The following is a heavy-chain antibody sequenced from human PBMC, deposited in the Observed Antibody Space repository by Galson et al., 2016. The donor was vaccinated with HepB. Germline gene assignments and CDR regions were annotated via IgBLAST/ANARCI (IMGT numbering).Heavy chain of an antibody. D-gene: IGHD3-9*01. CDR2: IYWDDDT. J-gene: IGHJ4*02. V-gene: IGHV2-5*02. CDR3: AHRDFLYHRGSTNYDIVFDF. CDR1: GFSITTNGVG. Sequence: PALVKPTQTLTLTCTFSGFSITTNGVGVGWIRQPPGKPLEWLGIIYWDDDTRYRPSLRNRIPITKNAAKNTVVLTMTNMDPVDTATYYCAHRDFLYHRGSTNYDIVFDFWGQGALVTVSS.